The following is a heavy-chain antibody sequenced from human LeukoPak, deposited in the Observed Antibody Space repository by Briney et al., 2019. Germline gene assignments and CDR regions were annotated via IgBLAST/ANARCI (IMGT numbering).Heavy chain of an antibody. Sequence: SETLSLTCTVSGDSISSYYWSWIRQTPGKGLEWIGYTHSSGSTNYNPSLKSRVTISVDTSKNQFSLKLNSVTAADTAVYYCAKARSLDYWGQGTLVTVSS. CDR3: AKARSLDY. CDR1: GDSISSYY. CDR2: THSSGST. J-gene: IGHJ4*02. V-gene: IGHV4-4*09.